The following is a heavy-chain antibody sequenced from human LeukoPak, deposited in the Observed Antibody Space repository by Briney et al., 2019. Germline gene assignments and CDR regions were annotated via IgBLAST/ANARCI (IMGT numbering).Heavy chain of an antibody. D-gene: IGHD2-21*01. V-gene: IGHV3-74*01. CDR2: INNDGSDT. CDR1: GFTSSPYW. CDR3: ATIFDRDT. J-gene: IGHJ4*02. Sequence: GGSLRLSCAASGFTSSPYWMHWVRQAPGGGLVWVSCINNDGSDTSYADSVKGRFTISRDTAKNMLYLQMNSLRAEDTAVYYCATIFDRDTWGQGALVTVSS.